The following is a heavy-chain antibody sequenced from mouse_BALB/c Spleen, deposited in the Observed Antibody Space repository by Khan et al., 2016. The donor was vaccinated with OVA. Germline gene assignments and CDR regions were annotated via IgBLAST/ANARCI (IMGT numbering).Heavy chain of an antibody. Sequence: VQLQQSGAELVRPGSSVKISCKASGYAFSSYWMNWVKQRPGQGLEWIGQIYPGDGDTKYNGKFKGKVTLTADKSSRTAYMQLSSLTSEDSAVXFCSRSGYDYFAYWGQGTLVTVSA. V-gene: IGHV1-80*01. CDR1: GYAFSSYW. CDR3: SRSGYDYFAY. J-gene: IGHJ3*01. CDR2: IYPGDGDT. D-gene: IGHD2-14*01.